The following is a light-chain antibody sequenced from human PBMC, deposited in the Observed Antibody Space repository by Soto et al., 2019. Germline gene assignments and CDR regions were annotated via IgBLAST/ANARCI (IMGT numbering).Light chain of an antibody. CDR1: HSITRY. CDR3: QQCDNTPQT. CDR2: AAS. V-gene: IGKV1-39*01. J-gene: IGKJ1*01. Sequence: DVQMTQSPSTLSACVGDTVTIACRSSHSITRYLNWYHQRPGEAPKPLISAASKLQSRVPSRFSGRGSGRDFTLTISSLQPEDFGTYFCQQCDNTPQTFGQGTKV.